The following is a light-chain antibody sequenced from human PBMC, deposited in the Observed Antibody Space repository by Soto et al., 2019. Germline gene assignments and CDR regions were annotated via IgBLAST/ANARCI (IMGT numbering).Light chain of an antibody. Sequence: IQMTQSPSTLSGSIGDRVTITCRASQTISSWLAWYQRKPGKAPKLLIYKASTLKSGVPSRFSGSGSGTEFTLTISSLQPDDSATYYCQRYNTYPLTFGGGTKVDI. J-gene: IGKJ4*01. CDR1: QTISSW. V-gene: IGKV1-5*03. CDR3: QRYNTYPLT. CDR2: KAS.